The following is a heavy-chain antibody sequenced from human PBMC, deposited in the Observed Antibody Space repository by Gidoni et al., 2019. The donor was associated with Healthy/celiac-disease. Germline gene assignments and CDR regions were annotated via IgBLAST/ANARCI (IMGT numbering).Heavy chain of an antibody. CDR1: GFTFSGYS. CDR2: ISSSGNTI. D-gene: IGHD5-12*01. CDR3: ARGRGYSGYGRL. J-gene: IGHJ4*02. V-gene: IGHV3-48*02. Sequence: EVQLVESGGGLVQPGGSLRLSCAASGFTFSGYSMNWVRQAPGKGLEWVSYISSSGNTIYYADSVKGRFTISRDNAKNSLFLQMNSLRDEDTAVYYCARGRGYSGYGRLWGQGTLVTVSS.